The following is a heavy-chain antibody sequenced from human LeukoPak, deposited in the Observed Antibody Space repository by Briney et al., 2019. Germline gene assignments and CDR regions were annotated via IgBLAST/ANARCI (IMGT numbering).Heavy chain of an antibody. D-gene: IGHD6-13*01. CDR1: GGSISSYY. V-gene: IGHV4-59*12. CDR2: IYYSGTT. CDR3: ARGPGVAAAGPPL. J-gene: IGHJ4*02. Sequence: PSETLSLTCTVSGGSISSYYWSWIRQPPGKGLEWIGYIYYSGTTNYNPSLKSRVTISVDTSKNQFSLKLSSVTAADTAVYYCARGPGVAAAGPPLWGQGTLVTVSS.